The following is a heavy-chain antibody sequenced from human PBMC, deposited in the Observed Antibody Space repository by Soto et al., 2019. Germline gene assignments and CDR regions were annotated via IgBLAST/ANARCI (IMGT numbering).Heavy chain of an antibody. CDR3: ASEFITMVREAHPNWFDP. V-gene: IGHV4-59*01. D-gene: IGHD3-10*01. CDR1: GGSISSYF. CDR2: VYYTGTT. Sequence: SSETLSLTCTVSGGSISSYFYIWVRQPPGKGLEWIGSVYYTGTTDYNPSLKSRVTISVDTSKTQFSLNLRSVTAADTAVYYCASEFITMVREAHPNWFDPWGQGTLVTVSS. J-gene: IGHJ5*02.